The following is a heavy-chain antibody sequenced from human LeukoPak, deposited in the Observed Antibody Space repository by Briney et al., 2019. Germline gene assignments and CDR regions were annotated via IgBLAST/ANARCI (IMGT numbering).Heavy chain of an antibody. D-gene: IGHD6-19*01. CDR2: ISASGSGT. CDR1: GFTFTSYA. Sequence: PGGSLRLSCEASGFTFTSYAMHWVCQAPGKGLEWVSSISASGSGTFYTDSMNGRFTISRDNAKKTFFLQMKNLRPGDTALYSCAKGRDTSGRQNFDFWGQGTLVTVSS. CDR3: AKGRDTSGRQNFDF. J-gene: IGHJ4*02. V-gene: IGHV3-23*01.